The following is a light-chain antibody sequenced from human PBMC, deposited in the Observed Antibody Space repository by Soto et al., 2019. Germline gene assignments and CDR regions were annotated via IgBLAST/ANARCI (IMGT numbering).Light chain of an antibody. V-gene: IGKV1-5*01. CDR2: DAS. Sequence: IQMTQSPSTLSASVGDRVTITCRASQSVSSWLAWYQQKPGKVPKLLIYDASTLESGVPSTFGGSGSGTEFTLTIISLQPEDFATYFCQQYNSYPYTFGQGTKLEI. J-gene: IGKJ2*01. CDR1: QSVSSW. CDR3: QQYNSYPYT.